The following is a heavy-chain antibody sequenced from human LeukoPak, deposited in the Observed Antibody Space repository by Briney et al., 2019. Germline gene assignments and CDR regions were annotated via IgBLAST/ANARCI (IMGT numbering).Heavy chain of an antibody. D-gene: IGHD4-17*01. V-gene: IGHV3-48*04. J-gene: IGHJ4*02. Sequence: PGGSLRLSCAASGXTFSNYWMNWVRQAPGKGLEWVSYISSGSGSSIHYADSVKGRFTISRDNSKNSLYLQMNSLRAEDTALYYCAREDDNGDLIDCWGQGSLVTVSS. CDR3: AREDDNGDLIDC. CDR1: GXTFSNYW. CDR2: ISSGSGSSI.